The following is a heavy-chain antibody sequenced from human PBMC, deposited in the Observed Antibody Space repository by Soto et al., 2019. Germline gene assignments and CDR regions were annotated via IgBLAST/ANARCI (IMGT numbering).Heavy chain of an antibody. V-gene: IGHV4-31*08. CDR3: SSWGDGWFDP. J-gene: IGHJ5*02. CDR1: GGSISSGGYY. Sequence: SETLSLTCTVSGGSISSGGYYWSWIRQHPGKGLEWIGYIYYSGSTFYNPSLKSRLTISVDTSKSQFSLNLHSVTAADTAVYYCSSWGDGWFDPWGPGTLVTVSS. CDR2: IYYSGST. D-gene: IGHD2-21*01.